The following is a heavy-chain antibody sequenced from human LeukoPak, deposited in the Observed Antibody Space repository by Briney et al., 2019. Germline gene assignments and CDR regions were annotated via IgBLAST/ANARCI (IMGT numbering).Heavy chain of an antibody. Sequence: ASVKVSCKASGYTFTSYYMHWVRQAPGQGLEWMGIINPSGGSTSYAQKFQGRVTMTRDMSTSTVYMELSSLRSEDTAVYYCARAGVKGGYYDSSGYPGAFDIWGQGTMVTVSS. D-gene: IGHD3-22*01. V-gene: IGHV1-46*01. CDR1: GYTFTSYY. J-gene: IGHJ3*02. CDR2: INPSGGST. CDR3: ARAGVKGGYYDSSGYPGAFDI.